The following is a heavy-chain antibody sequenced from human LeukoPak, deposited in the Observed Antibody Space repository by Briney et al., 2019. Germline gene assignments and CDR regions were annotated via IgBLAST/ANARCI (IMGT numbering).Heavy chain of an antibody. D-gene: IGHD3-9*01. Sequence: SETLSLTCTVSGGSISSYYWSWLRQPPGKGLEWSGYIYYSGSTNYNPSLKSRVTISVDTSKNQFSLKRSSVTPPDTAVFYCASSRYFDWSTWFAPGGQGTLVTVPS. J-gene: IGHJ5*02. V-gene: IGHV4-59*08. CDR2: IYYSGST. CDR3: ASSRYFDWSTWFAP. CDR1: GGSISSYY.